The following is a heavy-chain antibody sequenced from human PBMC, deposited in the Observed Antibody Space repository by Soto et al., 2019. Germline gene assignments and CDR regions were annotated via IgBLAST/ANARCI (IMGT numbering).Heavy chain of an antibody. D-gene: IGHD6-6*01. CDR3: LRTDNRFDYSSSSDAEFARP. CDR2: IDPSDSYS. V-gene: IGHV5-10-1*01. CDR1: GYSFTTYW. Sequence: GESLEISCKGSGYSFTTYWISWVRQMPGKGLEWMGRIDPSDSYSNYSPSFQGHVTISVDKSLSTVYLQWTSLKASDTAMYYCLRTDNRFDYSSSSDAEFARPWGQGSLVTV. J-gene: IGHJ1*01.